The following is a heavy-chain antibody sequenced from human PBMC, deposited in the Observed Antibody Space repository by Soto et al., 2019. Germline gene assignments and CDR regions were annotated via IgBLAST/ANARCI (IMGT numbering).Heavy chain of an antibody. Sequence: LKISCAASGFTFSSYGMHWVRQAPGKGLEWVAVIWYDGSNKYYADSVKGRFTISRDNSKNTLYLQMNSLRAEDTAVYYCARDLAPYYYDSSGYYPFDYWGQGTLVTVSS. CDR2: IWYDGSNK. J-gene: IGHJ4*02. D-gene: IGHD3-22*01. CDR1: GFTFSSYG. CDR3: ARDLAPYYYDSSGYYPFDY. V-gene: IGHV3-33*01.